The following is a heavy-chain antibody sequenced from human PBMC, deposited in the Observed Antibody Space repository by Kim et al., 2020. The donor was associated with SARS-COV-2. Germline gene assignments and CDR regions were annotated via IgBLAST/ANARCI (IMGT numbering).Heavy chain of an antibody. V-gene: IGHV5-51*01. J-gene: IGHJ4*01. CDR1: GYRFTSYW. CDR3: ARSLDGYYYDSSGYPFDY. Sequence: GESLKISCKGSGYRFTSYWIGWVRQMPGKGLEWMGIIYPGDSDTRYSPSFQGQVTISADKSISTAYLQWSSLKASDTAMYYCARSLDGYYYDSSGYPFDYWGHGTLVTVSS. D-gene: IGHD3-22*01. CDR2: IYPGDSDT.